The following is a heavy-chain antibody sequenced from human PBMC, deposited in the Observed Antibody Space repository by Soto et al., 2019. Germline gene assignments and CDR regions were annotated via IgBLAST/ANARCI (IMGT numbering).Heavy chain of an antibody. V-gene: IGHV4-34*01. J-gene: IGHJ3*02. D-gene: IGHD3-10*01. Sequence: NPSETLSLTCAVYGGSFSGYYWSWIRQPPGKGLEWIGEINHSGSTNYSPSLKSRVTISVDTSKNQFSLKLSSVTAADTAVYYCARGSIAMVRGVNDAFDIWGQGTMVTVSS. CDR2: INHSGST. CDR3: ARGSIAMVRGVNDAFDI. CDR1: GGSFSGYY.